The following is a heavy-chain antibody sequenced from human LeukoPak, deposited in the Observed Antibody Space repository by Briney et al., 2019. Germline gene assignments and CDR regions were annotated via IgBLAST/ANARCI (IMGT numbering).Heavy chain of an antibody. V-gene: IGHV3-21*01. Sequence: GSLRLLCSASGFNFRCHCLKWVRPAPGKGLEWVSSISSSSSYIYYADSVKGRFTISRDNAKNSLYLQMNSLRAEDTAVYYCAREQWLVLAPLDAWGQGTLVTVSS. CDR1: GFNFRCHC. D-gene: IGHD6-19*01. CDR2: ISSSSSYI. CDR3: AREQWLVLAPLDA. J-gene: IGHJ5*02.